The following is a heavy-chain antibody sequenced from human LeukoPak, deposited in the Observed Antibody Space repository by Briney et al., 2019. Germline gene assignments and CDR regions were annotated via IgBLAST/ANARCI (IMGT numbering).Heavy chain of an antibody. J-gene: IGHJ4*02. CDR1: GITLSNYG. CDR2: ISDSGGRT. V-gene: IGHV3-23*01. D-gene: IGHD3-22*01. CDR3: ATRGVVIRVILVGFHKEAYYFDS. Sequence: GGSLRLSCAVSGITLSNYGMSWVRQALGKGLEWVAGISDSGGRTNYADSVKGRFTISRDNSRNTLYLQMNSLRAEDTAVYFCATRGVVIRVILVGFHKEAYYFDSWGQGALVTVSS.